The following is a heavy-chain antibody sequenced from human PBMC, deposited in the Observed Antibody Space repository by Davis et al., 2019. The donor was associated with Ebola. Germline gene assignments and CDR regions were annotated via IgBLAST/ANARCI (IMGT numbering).Heavy chain of an antibody. Sequence: SETLSLTCTVSGGSTSSYYWSWIRQPPGKGLEWIGEINHSGSTNYNPSLKSRVTISVDTSKNQFSLKLSSVTAADTAVYYCARPGTYSSGWYGWFDPWGQGTLVTVSS. J-gene: IGHJ5*02. V-gene: IGHV4-34*01. CDR3: ARPGTYSSGWYGWFDP. D-gene: IGHD6-19*01. CDR1: GGSTSSYY. CDR2: INHSGST.